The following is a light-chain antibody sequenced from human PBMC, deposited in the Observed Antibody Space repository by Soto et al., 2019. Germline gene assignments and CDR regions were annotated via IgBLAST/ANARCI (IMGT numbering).Light chain of an antibody. V-gene: IGKV3-11*01. Sequence: EIVLTQSPATLSLSPGERATLSCRASQSPSGYLAWYQQRPGQAPRLLIYDASSRANGIPARFTGSGSGTDFSLTISSLEPEDFAVYYCQQRSNWYTFGQGTKLEIK. J-gene: IGKJ2*01. CDR1: QSPSGY. CDR3: QQRSNWYT. CDR2: DAS.